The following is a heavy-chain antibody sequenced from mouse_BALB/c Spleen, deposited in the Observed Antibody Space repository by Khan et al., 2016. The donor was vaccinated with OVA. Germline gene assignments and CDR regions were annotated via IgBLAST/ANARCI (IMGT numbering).Heavy chain of an antibody. J-gene: IGHJ3*01. CDR2: IIYTGYT. D-gene: IGHD2-14*01. CDR1: GDSITSGY. CDR3: ARSTYRYAFVY. V-gene: IGHV3-8*02. Sequence: EVELVESGPSLVKPSQTLSLTCSVTGDSITSGYWNWIRKFPGNKLEYMGYIIYTGYTYYNPSLKSRISITRHTSKNQYYLQLNSVTDEDTATYYCARSTYRYAFVYGGQGTLVTVSA.